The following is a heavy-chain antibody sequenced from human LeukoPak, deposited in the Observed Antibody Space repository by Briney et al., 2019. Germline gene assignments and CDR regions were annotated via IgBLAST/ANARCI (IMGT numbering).Heavy chain of an antibody. CDR3: ARRTIYGYYYYYMDV. D-gene: IGHD3-3*01. CDR1: GFTFSSYS. Sequence: GGSLRLSCAASGFTFSSYSMNWVRQAPGKGLEWVSSISSSSSYIYYADSVKGRFTISRDNAKNSLYLQMNSLRAEDTAVYYCARRTIYGYYYYYMDVWGKGTTVTVSS. CDR2: ISSSSSYI. J-gene: IGHJ6*03. V-gene: IGHV3-21*01.